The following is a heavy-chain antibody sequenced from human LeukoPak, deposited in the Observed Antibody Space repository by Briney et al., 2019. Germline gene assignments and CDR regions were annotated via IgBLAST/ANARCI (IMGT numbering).Heavy chain of an antibody. CDR2: INIDGSDT. Sequence: GGSLTQTCAASGFTFSDYWMHWVRQAPGKGLVWVSRINIDGSDTTYADSVNGRFTISRDNAKCTLYLQMNSLRVEDTAVYFCARDRSPTSGGFAYWSQ. J-gene: IGHJ4*01. CDR3: ARDRSPTSGGFAY. V-gene: IGHV3-74*01. CDR1: GFTFSDYW. D-gene: IGHD3-10*01.